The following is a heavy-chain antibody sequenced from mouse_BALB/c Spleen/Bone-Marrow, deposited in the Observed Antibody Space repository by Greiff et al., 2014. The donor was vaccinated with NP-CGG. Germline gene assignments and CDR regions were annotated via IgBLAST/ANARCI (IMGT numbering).Heavy chain of an antibody. J-gene: IGHJ2*01. CDR2: ILPGSGIT. V-gene: IGHV1-9*01. Sequence: VQLQQSGAELMKPGASVKISCKATGYTFSSYWIEWVKQGPGHGLEWIGEILPGSGITNYNENFKGKATFTADTSSNTAYMQLSSLTSEDSAVYYCARRLLYYFDYWGQGTTLTVSS. CDR1: GYTFSSYW. D-gene: IGHD1-2*01. CDR3: ARRLLYYFDY.